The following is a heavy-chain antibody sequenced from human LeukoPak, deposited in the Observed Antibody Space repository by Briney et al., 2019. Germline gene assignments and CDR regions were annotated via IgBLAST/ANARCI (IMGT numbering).Heavy chain of an antibody. J-gene: IGHJ6*02. CDR3: ARETGYCSSTSCLADYYYYGMDV. CDR2: IWYDGSNK. V-gene: IGHV3-33*01. D-gene: IGHD2-2*01. Sequence: AGGSLRLSCAASGFTFSSYGMHWVRQAPGKGLEWVAVIWYDGSNKYYADSVKGRFTISRDNSKTSLYLQMNSLRAEDTAVYYCARETGYCSSTSCLADYYYYGMDVWGQGTTVTVSS. CDR1: GFTFSSYG.